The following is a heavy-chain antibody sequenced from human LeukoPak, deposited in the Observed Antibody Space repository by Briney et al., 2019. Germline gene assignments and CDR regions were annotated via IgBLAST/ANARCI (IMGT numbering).Heavy chain of an antibody. CDR1: GFTFSSYS. V-gene: IGHV3-23*01. J-gene: IGHJ4*02. Sequence: GWSLRLSCAASGFTFSSYSMNWVRQAPGKGLEWVSGISGSGDSTDYADSVKGRFTISRDNSKNTLYLQINSLRAEDTAVYYCARPPSDNLLTGSLYYFDNWGQGTLVTVSS. D-gene: IGHD3-9*01. CDR2: ISGSGDST. CDR3: ARPPSDNLLTGSLYYFDN.